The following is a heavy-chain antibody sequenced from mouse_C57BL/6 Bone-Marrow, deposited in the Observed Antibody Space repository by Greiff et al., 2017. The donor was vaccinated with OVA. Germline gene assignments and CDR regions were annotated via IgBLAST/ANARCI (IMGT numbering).Heavy chain of an antibody. CDR3: ASNYGSSYGYAMDY. J-gene: IGHJ4*01. CDR1: GYTFTNYW. V-gene: IGHV1-63*01. D-gene: IGHD1-1*01. Sequence: VQLQQSGAELVRPGTSVKMSCKASGYTFTNYWIGWAKQRPGHGLEWIGDIYPGGGYTNYNEKFKGKATLTADKSSSTAYMQFSSLTSEDSAIYYCASNYGSSYGYAMDYWGQGTSVTVSS. CDR2: IYPGGGYT.